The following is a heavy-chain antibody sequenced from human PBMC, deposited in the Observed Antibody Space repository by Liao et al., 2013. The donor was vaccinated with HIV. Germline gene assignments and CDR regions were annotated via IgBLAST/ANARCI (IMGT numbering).Heavy chain of an antibody. J-gene: IGHJ4*02. CDR1: GDSSRYHY. CDR2: IYYTGTT. Sequence: QAQLQESGPRLVRPSETLSLTCTVSGDSSRYHYWSWIRQPPGKGLEWIGYIYYTGTTYYHSSLKSRSTISVDTSKNQFSLILTSVSAADTALYFCARTHRYYFDSWGQGSLVTVSS. V-gene: IGHV4-30-4*08. CDR3: ARTHRYYFDS.